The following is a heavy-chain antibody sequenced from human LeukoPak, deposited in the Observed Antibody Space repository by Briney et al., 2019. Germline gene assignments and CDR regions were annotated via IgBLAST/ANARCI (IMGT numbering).Heavy chain of an antibody. D-gene: IGHD4-17*01. CDR3: AKSPMRTVTTNYFDY. V-gene: IGHV3-23*01. CDR1: GFTFASYA. Sequence: GGSLRLSCAASGFTFASYAMNWVRQAPGKGLEWVSAISGTGGDTHYADSVKGRFTISRDNSKNTLYLQMNSLRAEDTAVYYCAKSPMRTVTTNYFDYWGLGTLVTVSS. J-gene: IGHJ4*02. CDR2: ISGTGGDT.